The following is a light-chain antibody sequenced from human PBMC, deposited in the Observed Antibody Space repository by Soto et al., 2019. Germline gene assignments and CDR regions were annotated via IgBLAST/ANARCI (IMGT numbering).Light chain of an antibody. V-gene: IGKV3-20*01. CDR1: QSVRSNH. CDR2: EAF. CDR3: QNYGTSPYT. Sequence: EFVLTQSPGTLSLSPGERATLSCRASQSVRSNHLAWYQQKPGQAPRLLIYEAFKRPGGISDRFSGSGSGTDFTLTISGLEPEDFAVYYCQNYGTSPYTFGQGTKVEIK. J-gene: IGKJ2*01.